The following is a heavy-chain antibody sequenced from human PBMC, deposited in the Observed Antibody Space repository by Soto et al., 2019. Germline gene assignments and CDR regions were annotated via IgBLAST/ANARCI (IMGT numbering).Heavy chain of an antibody. Sequence: LSLTCTVSGGSISSGYHYWSWIRQPPGKGLEWIGYIYYSGTTYYNPSLKSRVTISVDTPENQFSLKVNSVTAADTAVYYCARALIQLWPHYYYGMDVWGQGTTVTVSS. J-gene: IGHJ6*02. V-gene: IGHV4-30-4*01. CDR2: IYYSGTT. D-gene: IGHD5-18*01. CDR1: GGSISSGYHY. CDR3: ARALIQLWPHYYYGMDV.